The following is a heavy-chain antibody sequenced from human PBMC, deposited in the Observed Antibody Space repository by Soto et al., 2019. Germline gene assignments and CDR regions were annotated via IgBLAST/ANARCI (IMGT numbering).Heavy chain of an antibody. D-gene: IGHD6-25*01. CDR2: ISYDGSNK. Sequence: GGSLRLSCAASGFTFSSYGRHWVRQAPGKGLEWVAVISYDGSNKYYADSVKGRFTISRDNSKNTLYLQMNSLRAEDTAVYYCAKDFAGGSFDYWGQGTLVTVSS. CDR3: AKDFAGGSFDY. V-gene: IGHV3-30*18. CDR1: GFTFSSYG. J-gene: IGHJ4*02.